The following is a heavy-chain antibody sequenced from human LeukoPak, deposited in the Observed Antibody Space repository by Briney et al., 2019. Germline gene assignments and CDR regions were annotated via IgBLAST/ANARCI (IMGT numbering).Heavy chain of an antibody. CDR2: IIPIFGTA. D-gene: IGHD3-10*01. CDR1: GGTFSSYA. CDR3: ARGASVTMVRGVTPIYGMDV. Sequence: ASVKVSCKASGGTFSSYAISWVRQAPGRGLECMGGIIPIFGTANYAQKFQGRVTITANESTSTAYMELSSLRSEDTAVYYCARGASVTMVRGVTPIYGMDVWGQGTTVTVSS. V-gene: IGHV1-69*13. J-gene: IGHJ6*02.